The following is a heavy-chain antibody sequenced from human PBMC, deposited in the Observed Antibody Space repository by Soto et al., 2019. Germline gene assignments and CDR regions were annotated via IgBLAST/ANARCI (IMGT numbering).Heavy chain of an antibody. CDR3: AREKRTLYSSGWHPYYFDY. V-gene: IGHV4-34*01. CDR2: INHSGST. J-gene: IGHJ4*02. D-gene: IGHD6-19*01. CDR1: GWSFSGYY. Sequence: SETLSLTCAFYGWSFSGYYWSWIRQPPGKGLEWIGEINHSGSTNYNPSLKSRVTISVDTSKNQFSLKLSSVTAADTAVYYCAREKRTLYSSGWHPYYFDYWGQGTLVTVS.